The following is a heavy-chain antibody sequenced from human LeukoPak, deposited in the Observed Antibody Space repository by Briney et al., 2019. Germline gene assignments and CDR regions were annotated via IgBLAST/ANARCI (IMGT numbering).Heavy chain of an antibody. V-gene: IGHV3-49*04. J-gene: IGHJ4*02. CDR3: TRDFKLPDGDY. Sequence: GGSLRLSCTASGFTFGDYAMSWVRQAPGKGLEWVGFIRSKAYGGTTEYAASVKGRFTISRDDSKSIAYLQMNSLKTEDTAVYYCTRDFKLPDGDYWGQGTLVTVSS. CDR2: IRSKAYGGTT. CDR1: GFTFGDYA. D-gene: IGHD4-23*01.